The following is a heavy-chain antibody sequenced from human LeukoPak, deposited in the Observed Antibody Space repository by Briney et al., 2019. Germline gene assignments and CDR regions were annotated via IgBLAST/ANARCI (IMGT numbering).Heavy chain of an antibody. V-gene: IGHV3-23*01. Sequence: GGSLRLSCAPSGFSLSNYAKSWVRQAPGKGLEWVSLIIASSGSTVYADSVKGRFTISRDNSKNTLYLQMNSLRAEDTAVYYCAKGAYDYVEIGYFDHWGQGTLVTVSS. D-gene: IGHD5-12*01. CDR1: GFSLSNYA. J-gene: IGHJ4*02. CDR2: IIASSGST. CDR3: AKGAYDYVEIGYFDH.